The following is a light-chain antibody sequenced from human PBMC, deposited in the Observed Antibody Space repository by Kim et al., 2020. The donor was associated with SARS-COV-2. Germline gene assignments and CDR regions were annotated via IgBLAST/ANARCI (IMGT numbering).Light chain of an antibody. V-gene: IGKV1-39*01. CDR3: QQTFSTQYS. CDR1: QSVSIN. Sequence: SASVGDRVTITCRAPQSVSINLNWYQQRPGKAPRLLIYGASTLQSGVPSRFSGSGSGTGFTLTISSLQPEDFAIYYCQQTFSTQYSFGQGTKLEI. CDR2: GAS. J-gene: IGKJ2*03.